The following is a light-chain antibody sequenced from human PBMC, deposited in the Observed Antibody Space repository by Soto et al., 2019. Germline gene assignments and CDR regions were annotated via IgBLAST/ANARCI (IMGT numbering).Light chain of an antibody. V-gene: IGKV1-39*01. CDR3: QQTYRTPPLT. J-gene: IGKJ4*01. CDR1: RSISTY. Sequence: DIPMTQSPSSLSASVGDRVTITCRASRSISTYLNWYQQKPGEAPKLLIYAASTLQSGVPSRFSGSGSGTDFTLTISTMQPGDFATYYCQQTYRTPPLTFGGGTKVEIK. CDR2: AAS.